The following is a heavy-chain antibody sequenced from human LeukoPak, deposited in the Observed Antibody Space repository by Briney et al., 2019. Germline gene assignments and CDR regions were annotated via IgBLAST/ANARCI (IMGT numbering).Heavy chain of an antibody. CDR1: GFTFSSYS. CDR2: ISSSSSYI. Sequence: GSLRLSCAASGFTFSSYSINWVRQAPGKGLEWVSSISSSSSYIYYADSVKGRFTISRDNAKNSLYLQMNSLRAEDTAVYYCASGYYDILTGYNDAFDIWGQGTMVTVSS. V-gene: IGHV3-21*01. D-gene: IGHD3-9*01. J-gene: IGHJ3*02. CDR3: ASGYYDILTGYNDAFDI.